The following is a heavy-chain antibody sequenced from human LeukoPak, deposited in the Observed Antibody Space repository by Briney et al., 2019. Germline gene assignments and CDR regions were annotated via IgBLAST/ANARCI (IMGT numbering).Heavy chain of an antibody. D-gene: IGHD2-15*01. V-gene: IGHV4-39*07. CDR2: VYYSGNT. J-gene: IGHJ5*02. CDR1: GGSISSSNCY. CDR3: ARDRGAMSGFNWFDP. Sequence: SETLSLTCTVSGGSISSSNCYWGWIRQPPGKGLECIGSVYYSGNTYYNPSLKSRVTISVDTSKNQFSLKLSSVTAADTAVYYCARDRGAMSGFNWFDPWGQGTLVTVSS.